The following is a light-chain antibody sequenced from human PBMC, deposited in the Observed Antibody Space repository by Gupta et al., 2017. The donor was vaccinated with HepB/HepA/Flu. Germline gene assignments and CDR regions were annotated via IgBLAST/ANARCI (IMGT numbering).Light chain of an antibody. J-gene: IGLJ2*01. Sequence: QSARTHPPCASRSPGLSVTISRTGTSSEVGGHNYVSCYPQHPGKAPKLMVYEVSKRPAGVPGRFSGSKAGNTASLTLSGPPGGEEADYYRHAYATSNNLVFGGGTKLTVL. V-gene: IGLV2-8*01. CDR3: HAYATSNNLV. CDR2: EVS. CDR1: SSEVGGHNY.